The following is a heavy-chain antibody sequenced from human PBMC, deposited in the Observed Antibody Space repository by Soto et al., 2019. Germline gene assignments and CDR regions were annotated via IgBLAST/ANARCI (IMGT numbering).Heavy chain of an antibody. D-gene: IGHD3-9*01. V-gene: IGHV3-20*01. J-gene: IGHJ4*02. Sequence: EVQLVESGGGVVRPGGSLRLSCAASGFTFDDYGMTWVRQAPGKGLEWVSSINWNGDTTAYADSLKGRFTISRYNGKNSLYLEVNNLRGEDTELYHGERGGIYDICTGLFDCWGQGTLVTVSS. CDR2: INWNGDTT. CDR3: ERGGIYDICTGLFDC. CDR1: GFTFDDYG.